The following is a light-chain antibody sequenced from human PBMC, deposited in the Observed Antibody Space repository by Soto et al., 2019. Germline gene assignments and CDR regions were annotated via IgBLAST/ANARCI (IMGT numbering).Light chain of an antibody. CDR2: ATS. Sequence: DIQMTQSPSSVSASIGDRVTITCRASQGIGSWLVWYQQKPGKDPKLLISATSSLQSGVPSRFSCSGSGTDFTLTITILQPEDYSTDYFQQANSFPRTVGQGPKVEIK. V-gene: IGKV1-12*01. CDR1: QGIGSW. CDR3: QQANSFPRT. J-gene: IGKJ1*01.